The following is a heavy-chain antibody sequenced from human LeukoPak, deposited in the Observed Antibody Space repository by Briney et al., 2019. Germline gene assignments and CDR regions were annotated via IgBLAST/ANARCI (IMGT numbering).Heavy chain of an antibody. CDR1: GFSFSSLA. CDR3: AVVVVAASMPDY. Sequence: GGSLRLSCAASGFSFSSLAMSWVRQTPGKGLEWVSSISSSSSYIYYADSVKGRFTISRDNAKNSLYLQMNSLRAEDTAVYYCAVVVVAASMPDYWGQGTLVTVSS. V-gene: IGHV3-21*01. J-gene: IGHJ4*02. CDR2: ISSSSSYI. D-gene: IGHD2-15*01.